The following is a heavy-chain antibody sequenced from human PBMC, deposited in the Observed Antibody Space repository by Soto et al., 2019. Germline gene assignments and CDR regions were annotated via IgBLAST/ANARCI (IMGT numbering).Heavy chain of an antibody. Sequence: PSETLSLTCSVSGGSISSSSQYWGWIRQPPGKGLEWIGSIHYSGTSYYNPSLKSRVTIFVDTSKNQLSLKLSTVTAADTAVDYGARHWIAGSSIPWGQGTLVTVSS. V-gene: IGHV4-39*01. CDR2: IHYSGTS. J-gene: IGHJ5*02. D-gene: IGHD2-21*01. CDR1: GGSISSSSQY. CDR3: ARHWIAGSSIP.